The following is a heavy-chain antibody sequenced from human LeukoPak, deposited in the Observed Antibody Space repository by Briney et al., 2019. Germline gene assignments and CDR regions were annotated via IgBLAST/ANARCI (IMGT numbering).Heavy chain of an antibody. CDR1: GYTFTSYD. CDR3: ARGSRGSSWYDY. D-gene: IGHD6-13*01. J-gene: IGHJ4*02. Sequence: ASVKVSCKASGYTFTSYDINWVRQAAGQGLEWLGWINPNSGGTNYAQKFQGRVTMTRDTSISTAYMELSWLRSDDTAVYYCARGSRGSSWYDYWGQGTLVTVSS. V-gene: IGHV1-2*02. CDR2: INPNSGGT.